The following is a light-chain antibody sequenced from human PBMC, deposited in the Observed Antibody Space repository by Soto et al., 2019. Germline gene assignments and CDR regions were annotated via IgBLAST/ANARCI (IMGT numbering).Light chain of an antibody. Sequence: DIQMTQSPSSLSASVGDRVTITCRASQSISSYLNWYQQKPGKAPKLLIYAASSLQSGVPSRFSGSGSWTDFTLTISSLQPKDFATYYCQQSYSTPLTFCGGTKVEIK. CDR1: QSISSY. J-gene: IGKJ4*01. CDR2: AAS. V-gene: IGKV1-39*01. CDR3: QQSYSTPLT.